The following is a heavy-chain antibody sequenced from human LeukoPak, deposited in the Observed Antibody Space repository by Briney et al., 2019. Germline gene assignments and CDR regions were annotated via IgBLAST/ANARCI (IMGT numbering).Heavy chain of an antibody. Sequence: SETLSLTCTVSGGSISSYYWSWIRQPPGKGLEWIGYIYYSGSTNYNPSLKSRVTISLDTSKNHFSLKLTSVTAADTAVYYCARGYSSSWYPSFDYWGQGTLVTVSS. V-gene: IGHV4-59*01. CDR2: IYYSGST. CDR1: GGSISSYY. D-gene: IGHD6-13*01. CDR3: ARGYSSSWYPSFDY. J-gene: IGHJ4*02.